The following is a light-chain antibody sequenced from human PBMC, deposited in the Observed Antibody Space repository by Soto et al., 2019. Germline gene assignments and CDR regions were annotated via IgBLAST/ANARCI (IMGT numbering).Light chain of an antibody. CDR1: QSVSSD. J-gene: IGKJ5*01. CDR2: DAS. CDR3: QQYGSSSIT. Sequence: SQSPATLSVSPGERATLSCRASQSVSSDLAWYQQKPGLAPRLLIYDASSRATGIPDRFSGSGSGTDFTLTISRLEPEDFAVYYCQQYGSSSITFGQGTRLEI. V-gene: IGKV3D-20*01.